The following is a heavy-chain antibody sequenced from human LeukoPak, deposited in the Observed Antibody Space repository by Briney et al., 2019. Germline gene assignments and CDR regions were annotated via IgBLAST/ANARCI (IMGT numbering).Heavy chain of an antibody. D-gene: IGHD1-7*01. Sequence: GGSLRLSCAASGFTFSSYGMSWVRQAPGKGLEWVSAISGSGGSTYYADSVKGRFTISRDNSKNTLYLQMNSLRAEDTAVYYCATGNYNRPFDYWGQGTLVTVSS. CDR3: ATGNYNRPFDY. V-gene: IGHV3-23*01. CDR1: GFTFSSYG. J-gene: IGHJ4*02. CDR2: ISGSGGST.